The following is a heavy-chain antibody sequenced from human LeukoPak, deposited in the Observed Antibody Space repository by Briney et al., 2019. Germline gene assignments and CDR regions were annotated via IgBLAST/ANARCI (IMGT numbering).Heavy chain of an antibody. D-gene: IGHD1/OR15-1a*01. CDR1: GYKFTSHW. CDR3: ATSESQTKFDY. V-gene: IGHV5-51*01. CDR2: IFPGDSDT. J-gene: IGHJ4*02. Sequence: GESLKISCKGSGYKFTSHWIGWVRQMPGKGLEWMGIIFPGDSDTAYSPSFQGQVTISADKSISTAYLQWSSLKASDTAMYYSATSESQTKFDYWGQGTLVTVSS.